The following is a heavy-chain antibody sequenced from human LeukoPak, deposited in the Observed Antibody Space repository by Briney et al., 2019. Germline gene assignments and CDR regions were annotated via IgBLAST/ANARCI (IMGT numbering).Heavy chain of an antibody. CDR3: ARDRLDTAMVTTGFYFDY. V-gene: IGHV1-46*01. CDR1: GYTFTSYY. Sequence: VASVKVCFKASGYTFTSYYMHWVRQAPGQGLEWMGIINPSGGSTSYAQKFQGRVTMTRDTSTSTVYMELSSLRSEDTAVYYCARDRLDTAMVTTGFYFDYWGQGTLVTVSS. J-gene: IGHJ4*02. CDR2: INPSGGST. D-gene: IGHD5-18*01.